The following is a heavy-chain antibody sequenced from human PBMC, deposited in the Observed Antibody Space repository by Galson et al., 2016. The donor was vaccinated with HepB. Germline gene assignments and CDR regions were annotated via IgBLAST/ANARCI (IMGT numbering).Heavy chain of an antibody. CDR3: ARGASYGSGGYYTWFDP. J-gene: IGHJ5*02. D-gene: IGHD3-10*01. V-gene: IGHV1-3*01. CDR2: INAGNGYT. CDR1: GYTFSNYG. Sequence: SVKVSCKASGYTFSNYGMHWVRQAPGQGLDWMGWINAGNGYTKYSQKFQGRVTITRDTSESTAYMELSSLRYEDTAVYYCARGASYGSGGYYTWFDPWGQGTLGTVSS.